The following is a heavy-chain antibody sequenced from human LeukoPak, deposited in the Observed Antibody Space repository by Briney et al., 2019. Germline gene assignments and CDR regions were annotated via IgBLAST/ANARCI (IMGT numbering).Heavy chain of an antibody. Sequence: SQTLSLTCTVSGGSISSGDYYWSWIRQPPGKGLEWIGYIYYSGSTYYNPSLKSRVTISVDTSKNQFSLKLSSVTAADTAVYYCARAARITMIVVEAGYFDYWGQGTLVTVSS. D-gene: IGHD3-22*01. CDR3: ARAARITMIVVEAGYFDY. V-gene: IGHV4-30-4*01. J-gene: IGHJ4*02. CDR1: GGSISSGDYY. CDR2: IYYSGST.